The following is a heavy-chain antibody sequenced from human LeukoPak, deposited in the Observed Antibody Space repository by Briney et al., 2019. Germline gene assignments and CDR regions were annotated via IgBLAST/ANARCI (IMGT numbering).Heavy chain of an antibody. CDR3: ARSKGSGSCYKDLSFDY. Sequence: ASVKVSCKASGYTFTSYDINWVRQATGQGLEWMGWMNPNSGNTGYAQKFQGRVTITRNTSISTAYMELSSLRSEDTAVYYCARSKGSGSCYKDLSFDYWGQGTLVTVSS. CDR2: MNPNSGNT. CDR1: GYTFTSYD. V-gene: IGHV1-8*03. J-gene: IGHJ4*02. D-gene: IGHD3-10*01.